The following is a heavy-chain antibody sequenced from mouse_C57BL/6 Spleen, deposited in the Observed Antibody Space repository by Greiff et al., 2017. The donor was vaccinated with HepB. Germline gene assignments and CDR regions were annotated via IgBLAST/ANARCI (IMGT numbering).Heavy chain of an antibody. CDR1: GYTFTDYY. Sequence: EVQLQQSGPELVKPGASVKISCKASGYTFTDYYMNWVKQSHGKSLEWIGDINPNNGGTSYNQKFKGKATLTVDKSSSTAYMELRSLTSEDSAVYYCARPDYYGSSGDYAMDYWGQGTSVTVSS. V-gene: IGHV1-26*01. CDR3: ARPDYYGSSGDYAMDY. J-gene: IGHJ4*01. CDR2: INPNNGGT. D-gene: IGHD1-1*01.